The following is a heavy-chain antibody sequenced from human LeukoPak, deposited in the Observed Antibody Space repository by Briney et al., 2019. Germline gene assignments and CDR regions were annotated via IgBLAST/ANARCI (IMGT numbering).Heavy chain of an antibody. J-gene: IGHJ4*02. Sequence: GGSLRLSCAASGFTFSGSAMHWVRQAYGKGLEWVGRIRSKANSYATAYAASVKGRFTISRDDSENTLYLQMNSLRAEDTAIYYCAKGGGPYSSGWYNAYFDYWGQGTLVTVSS. CDR1: GFTFSGSA. CDR3: AKGGGPYSSGWYNAYFDY. V-gene: IGHV3-73*01. D-gene: IGHD6-19*01. CDR2: IRSKANSYAT.